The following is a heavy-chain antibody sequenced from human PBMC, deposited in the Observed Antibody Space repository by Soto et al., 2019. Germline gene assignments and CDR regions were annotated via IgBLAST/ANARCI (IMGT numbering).Heavy chain of an antibody. V-gene: IGHV4-61*01. CDR2: IYYSGST. D-gene: IGHD2-2*01. Sequence: QVQLQESGPGLVKPSETLSLTCTVSGGSVSSGSYYWRWIRQPPGKGLEWIGYIYYSGSTNYNPPVKSRVAISVDTSKNQYSLKLSYVTAADTAVYYCARVHVLVPAAPLYYYGMDVWGQGTTVTVSS. J-gene: IGHJ6*02. CDR3: ARVHVLVPAAPLYYYGMDV. CDR1: GGSVSSGSYY.